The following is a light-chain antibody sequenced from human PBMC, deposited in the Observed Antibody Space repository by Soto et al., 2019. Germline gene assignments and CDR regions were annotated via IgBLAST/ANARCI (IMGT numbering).Light chain of an antibody. CDR2: EVS. V-gene: IGLV2-8*01. J-gene: IGLJ3*02. Sequence: SALTQPPSASGSPGQSVTISCTGTSSDVGAYKYVSWYQQYPGKAPKLMIYEVSKRPSGVPDRFSGSKSGNTASLTVSGLQAEEEADYSRTSDVGSNIWVFGGGTKLTVL. CDR3: TSDVGSNIWV. CDR1: SSDVGAYKY.